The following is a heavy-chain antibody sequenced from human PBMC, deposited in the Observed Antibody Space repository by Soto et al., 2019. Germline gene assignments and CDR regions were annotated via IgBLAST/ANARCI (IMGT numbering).Heavy chain of an antibody. CDR1: GFTFSSYS. D-gene: IGHD6-13*01. CDR3: ARDPVIAAAGTTVEAFDI. J-gene: IGHJ3*02. Sequence: GGSLRLSCAASGFTFSSYSMNWVRQAPGKGLEWVSSISSSSSYIYYADSVKGRFTISRDTAKNSLYLQMTSLRAEDTAVYYCARDPVIAAAGTTVEAFDIWGQGTMVTVSS. CDR2: ISSSSSYI. V-gene: IGHV3-21*01.